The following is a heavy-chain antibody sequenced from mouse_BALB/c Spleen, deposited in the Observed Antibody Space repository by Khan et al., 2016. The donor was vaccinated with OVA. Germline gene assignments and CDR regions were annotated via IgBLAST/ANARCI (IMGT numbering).Heavy chain of an antibody. Sequence: EVQLQESGPGLVKPSQSLSLTCSVTGYSITSGYFWNWIRQFPGNKLEWMGYIRYDGNSNYNPSLKNRISITRDTSKHQSFLKLNSVTPEDTAAYYCARAGSTDPAWFAYWGQGTLVTVYA. J-gene: IGHJ3*01. V-gene: IGHV3-6*02. CDR2: IRYDGNS. D-gene: IGHD6-1*01. CDR1: GYSITSGYF. CDR3: ARAGSTDPAWFAY.